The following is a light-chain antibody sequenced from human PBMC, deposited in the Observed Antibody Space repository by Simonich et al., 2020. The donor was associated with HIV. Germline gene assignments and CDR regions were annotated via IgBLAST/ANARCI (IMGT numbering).Light chain of an antibody. Sequence: EIVMTQSPATLSVSPGERATLSCRASQSVSNNLAGYQQRPGQAPRLLIYGASTRATGIPARFSGSGSGTEFTLTISSMQSEDFAVYYCQQYGSSSPYTFGQGTKLEIK. J-gene: IGKJ2*01. CDR2: GAS. CDR3: QQYGSSSPYT. CDR1: QSVSNN. V-gene: IGKV3-15*01.